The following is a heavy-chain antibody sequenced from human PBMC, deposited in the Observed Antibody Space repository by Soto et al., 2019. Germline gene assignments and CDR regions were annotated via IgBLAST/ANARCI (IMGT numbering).Heavy chain of an antibody. J-gene: IGHJ4*02. V-gene: IGHV4-59*01. CDR3: ARNYGDYVGY. CDR2: IYYSGST. D-gene: IGHD4-17*01. CDR1: GGSISSYY. Sequence: PSETLSLTCTVSGGSISSYYWSWIRQPPGKGLEWIGYIYYSGSTNYNPSLKSRVTISVDTSKNQFSLKLSSVTAADTAVYYCARNYGDYVGYWGQGTLVTVSS.